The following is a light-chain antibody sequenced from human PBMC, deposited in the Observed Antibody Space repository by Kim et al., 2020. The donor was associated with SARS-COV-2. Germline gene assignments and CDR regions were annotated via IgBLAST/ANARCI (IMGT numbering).Light chain of an antibody. J-gene: IGLJ3*02. CDR1: SIGSKG. V-gene: IGLV3-21*02. Sequence: SVAPGGTATLTGGGNSIGSKGVHWYQQKPGQAPVLVVHDDSDRPSGIPERFSGSNSGNTATLTIIRAEAGDEVDYFCQVWDDGSLVFGGGTQVTVL. CDR2: DDS. CDR3: QVWDDGSLV.